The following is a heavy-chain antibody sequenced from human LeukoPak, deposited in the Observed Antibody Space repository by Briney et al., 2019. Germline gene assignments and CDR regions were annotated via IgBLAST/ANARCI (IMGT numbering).Heavy chain of an antibody. V-gene: IGHV5-51*01. Sequence: GESLKISCKGSGYSFTSYWIGWLRQMPGKGLEWMGIIYPGDSDTRYSPSFQGQVTISADKSLSTAYLQWSSLKASDTAMYYCARTSTYYYWDFDYWGQGTLVTVSS. J-gene: IGHJ4*02. CDR3: ARTSTYYYWDFDY. D-gene: IGHD1-26*01. CDR1: GYSFTSYW. CDR2: IYPGDSDT.